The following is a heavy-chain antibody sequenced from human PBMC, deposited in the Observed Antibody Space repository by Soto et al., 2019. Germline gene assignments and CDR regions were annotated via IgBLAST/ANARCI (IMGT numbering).Heavy chain of an antibody. J-gene: IGHJ4*02. Sequence: QVQLVQSGAGVKKPGSSGKVSCKAPGGTFTAYTITWGGQPPGQGLGWMGRIIPILGIANYAQKFQGRVTITADKSTSTAYMELSSLRSEDTAVYYCAGGSGWYQEAHFDYWGQGTLVTVSS. V-gene: IGHV1-69*02. D-gene: IGHD6-19*01. CDR1: GGTFTAYT. CDR3: AGGSGWYQEAHFDY. CDR2: IIPILGIA.